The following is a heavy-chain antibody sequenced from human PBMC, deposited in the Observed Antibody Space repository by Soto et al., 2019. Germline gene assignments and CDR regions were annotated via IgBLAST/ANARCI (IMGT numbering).Heavy chain of an antibody. CDR3: AREGLTGTIGLYYYYGMDV. D-gene: IGHD1-7*01. Sequence: QVQLQESGPGLVKRSETLSLTCTVSGGSISSYYWSWIRQPPGKGLEWIGYIYYSGSTNYNPSLKSRVTISVDTSKNQLSLKLSSVTAADTAVYYCAREGLTGTIGLYYYYGMDVWVQGTTVTVSS. V-gene: IGHV4-59*01. J-gene: IGHJ6*02. CDR2: IYYSGST. CDR1: GGSISSYY.